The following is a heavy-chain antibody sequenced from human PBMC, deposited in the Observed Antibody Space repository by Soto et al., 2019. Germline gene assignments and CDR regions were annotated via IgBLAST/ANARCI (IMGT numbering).Heavy chain of an antibody. V-gene: IGHV3-7*01. CDR2: LDQDGSER. Sequence: EVQLVESGGGLVQPGGSLRLSCAASGFTFSTYWMTWVRRPPGKGLEWVANLDQDGSERYYVDSGRGRFTISRDNAKNSLYLQMNSLRAEDTAVYYCVCGGNFFVDWGQGTLVTVSP. D-gene: IGHD3-16*01. CDR3: VCGGNFFVD. J-gene: IGHJ4*02. CDR1: GFTFSTYW.